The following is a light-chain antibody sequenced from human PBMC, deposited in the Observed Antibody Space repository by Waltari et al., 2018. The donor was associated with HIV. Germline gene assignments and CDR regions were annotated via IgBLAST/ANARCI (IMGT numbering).Light chain of an antibody. Sequence: VLTHSPGTRSVSPGERATLSCRASLTVSTYYLTWYQHKPRPPPRLLLYPASRRATSVPHRFSGSGSVSEFNLTISRLETEDFAVYCCRPYGSVLPTFGQAPKVAL. V-gene: IGKV3-20*01. CDR1: LTVSTYY. CDR2: PAS. J-gene: IGKJ1*01. CDR3: RPYGSVLPT.